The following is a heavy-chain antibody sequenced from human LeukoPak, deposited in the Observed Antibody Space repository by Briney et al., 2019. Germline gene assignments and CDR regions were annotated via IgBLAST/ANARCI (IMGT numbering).Heavy chain of an antibody. CDR3: ARGPNMVRGVIISNDAFDI. Sequence: PGGSLRLSCAASGFTFSSYGMHWVRQAPGKGLEWVAVIWYDGSNKYYADFVKGRFTISRDNSKNTLYLQMNSLRAEDTAVYYCARGPNMVRGVIISNDAFDIWGQGTMVTVSS. CDR2: IWYDGSNK. V-gene: IGHV3-33*01. D-gene: IGHD3-10*01. J-gene: IGHJ3*02. CDR1: GFTFSSYG.